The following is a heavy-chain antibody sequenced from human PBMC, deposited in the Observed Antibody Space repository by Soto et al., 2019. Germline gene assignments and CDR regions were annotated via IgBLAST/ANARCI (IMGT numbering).Heavy chain of an antibody. CDR3: ATVHSTSTDPYYHRTFDY. D-gene: IGHD3-22*01. CDR1: GFTFSRFD. CDR2: ISEDGNTQ. Sequence: QVQLVESGGGVVQPGRSLTLSCAASGFTFSRFDLHWVRQAPGKGLEWVAVISEDGNTQYYADSVKGRFTISREKSSNTRFLHITSQRDVDTAVYYCATVHSTSTDPYYHRTFDYWGQGILVTVSS. V-gene: IGHV3-30*03. J-gene: IGHJ4*02.